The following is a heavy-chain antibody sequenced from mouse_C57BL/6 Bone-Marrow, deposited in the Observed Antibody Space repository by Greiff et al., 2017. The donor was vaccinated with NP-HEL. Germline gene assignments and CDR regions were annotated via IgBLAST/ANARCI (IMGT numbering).Heavy chain of an antibody. J-gene: IGHJ1*03. CDR2: IWRGGST. CDR3: AKRGTVVPRYFDV. Sequence: VQLQQSGPGLVQPSQSLSITCTVSGFSLTSYGVHWVRQSPGKGLEWLGVIWRGGSTDYNAAFMSRLSITKDNSKSQVFFKMNSLQADDTAIYYCAKRGTVVPRYFDVWGTGTTVTVSS. D-gene: IGHD1-1*01. V-gene: IGHV2-5*01. CDR1: GFSLTSYG.